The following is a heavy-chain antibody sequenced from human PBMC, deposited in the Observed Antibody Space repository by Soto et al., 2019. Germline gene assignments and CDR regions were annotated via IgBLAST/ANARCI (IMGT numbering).Heavy chain of an antibody. CDR3: ARVPDR. D-gene: IGHD2-2*01. CDR1: AGSISNSY. CDR2: FFYTGLT. J-gene: IGHJ5*02. Sequence: SETLSLTCTVSAGSISNSYWSWIRQPPGKRLEWIGYFFYTGLTKYNPSLKSRVTMSVDTSENQFSLRLTSVTAADTAVYYCARVPDRWGQGTLVTVSS. V-gene: IGHV4-59*12.